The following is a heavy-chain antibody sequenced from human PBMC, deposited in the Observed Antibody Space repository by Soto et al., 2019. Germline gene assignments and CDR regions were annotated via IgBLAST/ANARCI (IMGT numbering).Heavy chain of an antibody. D-gene: IGHD5-18*01. J-gene: IGHJ6*02. CDR3: AKGDPDSYGYYYYYYYGMDV. V-gene: IGHV3-23*01. Sequence: PGGSLRLSCAASRFTFSTYAMSWVRQAPGKGLEWVSSISGSGSSTYYADSVKGRFTISRDNSKNTLYLQMNSLRGEDTAVYYCAKGDPDSYGYYYYYYYGMDVWGQGTTVTVSS. CDR2: ISGSGSST. CDR1: RFTFSTYA.